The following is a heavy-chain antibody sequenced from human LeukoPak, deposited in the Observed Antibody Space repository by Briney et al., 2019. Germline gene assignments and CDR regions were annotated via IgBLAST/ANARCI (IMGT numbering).Heavy chain of an antibody. J-gene: IGHJ6*02. CDR1: GFTFSSYA. CDR2: ISSNGGST. CDR3: ARITMGDMDV. V-gene: IGHV3-64D*09. D-gene: IGHD3-10*01. Sequence: GGSLRLSCSASGFTFSSYAMHWVRQAPGKGLEYVSAISSNGGSTYYADSVKGRFTISRDNSKNTLYLQMSSLRTEDTAVYYCARITMGDMDVWGQGTTVTVSS.